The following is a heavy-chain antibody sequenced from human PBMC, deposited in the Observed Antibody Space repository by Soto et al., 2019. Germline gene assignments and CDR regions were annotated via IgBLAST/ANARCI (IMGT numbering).Heavy chain of an antibody. CDR2: IYYSGST. CDR1: GGSISSYY. CDR3: ARVGRSNYYYYGMDV. V-gene: IGHV4-59*01. D-gene: IGHD3-16*01. Sequence: QVQLQESGPGLVKPSETLSLTCTVSGGSISSYYWSWIRQPPGKGLEWIGYIYYSGSTNYNPSLKSRVTISVDTSKNQFSLKLSSVTAADTAVYYCARVGRSNYYYYGMDVWGQGTTVTVSS. J-gene: IGHJ6*02.